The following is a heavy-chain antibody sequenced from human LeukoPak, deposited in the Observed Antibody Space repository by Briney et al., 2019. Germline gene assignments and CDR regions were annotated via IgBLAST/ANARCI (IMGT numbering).Heavy chain of an antibody. Sequence: PGRSLRLSCAASGFTFDDYAMHWVRQAPGKGLEWVSSISTSSSYIYYADSVKGRFTISRDNAKNSLNLQMNSLRVEDTAVYYCARDRDWNSGFDYWGQGTLVTVSS. V-gene: IGHV3-21*01. CDR1: GFTFDDYA. CDR3: ARDRDWNSGFDY. CDR2: ISTSSSYI. J-gene: IGHJ4*02. D-gene: IGHD1-7*01.